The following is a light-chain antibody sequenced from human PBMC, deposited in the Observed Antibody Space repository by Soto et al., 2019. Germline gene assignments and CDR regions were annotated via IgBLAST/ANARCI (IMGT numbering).Light chain of an antibody. V-gene: IGKV3-20*01. CDR3: QQYGSSLWT. J-gene: IGKJ1*01. CDR2: AAS. CDR1: QSVRSKY. Sequence: EIVLTQSPGTLSLSPGERATLSCRARQSVRSKYLAWYQQKPGQAPRLLIYAASSRATGVPDRFSGSGSGTDFTLTISRLEPEDSARYYCQQYGSSLWTFGQGTTVEIK.